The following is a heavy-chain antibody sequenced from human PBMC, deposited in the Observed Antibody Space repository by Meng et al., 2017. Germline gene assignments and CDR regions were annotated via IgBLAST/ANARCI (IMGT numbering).Heavy chain of an antibody. CDR3: ARGDPPPRRYYYDSSGYYLHDY. CDR1: GFTFSSYA. J-gene: IGHJ4*02. V-gene: IGHV3-30*01. Sequence: GESLKISCAASGFTFSSYAMHWVRQAPGKGLEWVAVISYDGSNKYYADSVKGRFTISRDNSKNTLYLQMNSLRAEDTAVYYCARGDPPPRRYYYDSSGYYLHDYWGQGTLVTVSS. CDR2: ISYDGSNK. D-gene: IGHD3-22*01.